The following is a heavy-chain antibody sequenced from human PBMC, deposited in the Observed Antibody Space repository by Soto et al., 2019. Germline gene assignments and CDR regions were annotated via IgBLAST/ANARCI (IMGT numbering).Heavy chain of an antibody. D-gene: IGHD2-8*01. CDR3: AKASQELMVYAHRRGWFDP. CDR1: GFTFSSYA. CDR2: ISGSGGST. V-gene: IGHV3-23*01. Sequence: PGGSLRLSCAASGFTFSSYAMSWVRQAPGKGLEWVSAISGSGGSTYYADSVKGRFTISRDNSKNTLYLQMNSLRAEDTAVYYCAKASQELMVYAHRRGWFDPWGQGPLVTVSS. J-gene: IGHJ5*02.